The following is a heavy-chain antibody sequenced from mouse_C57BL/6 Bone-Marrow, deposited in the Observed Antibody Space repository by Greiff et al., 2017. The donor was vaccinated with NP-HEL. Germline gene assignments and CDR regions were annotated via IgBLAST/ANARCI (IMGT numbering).Heavy chain of an antibody. CDR2: IDPSDSYT. J-gene: IGHJ4*01. Sequence: QVQLQQSGAELVRPGTSVKLSCKASGYTFTSYWMHWVKQRPGQGLEWIGVIDPSDSYTKYNQKFKGKATLTVDTSSSTAYMQLSSLTSEDSAVYYCARERDGSYAMDYWGQGTSVTVSS. CDR3: ARERDGSYAMDY. D-gene: IGHD2-3*01. V-gene: IGHV1-59*01. CDR1: GYTFTSYW.